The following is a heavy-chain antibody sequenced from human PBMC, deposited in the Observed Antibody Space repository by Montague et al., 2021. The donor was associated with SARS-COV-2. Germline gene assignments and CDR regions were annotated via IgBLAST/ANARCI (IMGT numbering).Heavy chain of an antibody. J-gene: IGHJ4*02. Sequence: SETLSLTCTVSGGSISSYYWSWIRQPPGKGLEWIGYIYYSGSTNYNPSLKSRVTISVDTSKNQFSLTLSSVTAADTAVYYCARYGSGKYHADYSGSYHLDYWGQGTLVTVSS. CDR2: IYYSGST. V-gene: IGHV4-59*01. D-gene: IGHD1-26*01. CDR3: ARYGSGKYHADYSGSYHLDY. CDR1: GGSISSYY.